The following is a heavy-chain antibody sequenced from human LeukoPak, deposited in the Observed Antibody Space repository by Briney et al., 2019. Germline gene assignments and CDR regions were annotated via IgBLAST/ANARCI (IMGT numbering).Heavy chain of an antibody. D-gene: IGHD3-10*01. CDR2: ISGSDAST. CDR1: GFTFTSYA. Sequence: PGGSLRLSCVTSGFTFTSYAMNWVRQAPGKGLEWVSGISGSDASTYYADSVKGWFTISRDNSKNTLYLQMNSLRAEDTAVYYCAKLPSGSYTSYYFDYWGQGTLVTVSS. V-gene: IGHV3-23*01. CDR3: AKLPSGSYTSYYFDY. J-gene: IGHJ4*02.